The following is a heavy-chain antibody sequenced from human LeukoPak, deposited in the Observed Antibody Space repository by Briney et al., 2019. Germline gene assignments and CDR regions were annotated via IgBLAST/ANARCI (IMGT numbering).Heavy chain of an antibody. D-gene: IGHD4-11*01. V-gene: IGHV1-69*13. CDR3: ARGKLQGCFDY. CDR2: IIPIFGTA. J-gene: IGHJ4*02. Sequence: SVKVSCKASGYTFTSYDISWVRQAPGQGLEWMGGIIPIFGTANYAQKFQGRVTITADESTSTAYMELSSLRSEDTAVYYCARGKLQGCFDYWGQGTLVTVSS. CDR1: GYTFTSYD.